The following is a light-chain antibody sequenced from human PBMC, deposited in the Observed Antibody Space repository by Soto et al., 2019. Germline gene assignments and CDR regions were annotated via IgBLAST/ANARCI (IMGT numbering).Light chain of an antibody. J-gene: IGKJ4*01. V-gene: IGKV3D-15*01. CDR1: QTIGNK. CDR2: SVS. CDR3: LQDYNYPLT. Sequence: DIVLRQSPATRSVPAVSRVTLSCRATQTIGNKLAWYLQKPGQTPRLLIYSVSSRATGIPDRFSGSGSGTDFTLTISSLQPEDFATYYCLQDYNYPLTFGGGTKVDIK.